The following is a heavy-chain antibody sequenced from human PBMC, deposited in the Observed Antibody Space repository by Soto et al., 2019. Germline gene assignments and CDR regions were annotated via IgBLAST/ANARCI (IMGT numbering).Heavy chain of an antibody. CDR3: ARGGSSSDNGMDV. CDR1: GFSFSTYS. V-gene: IGHV3-48*02. Sequence: EVQLVESGGGLVQPGGSLRLSCAASGFSFSTYSMNWVRQAPGRGLDWVSYISSRSYTISYIDSVKGRFTISRDNAKSSLYLQMNSLRDEDTAVYYCARGGSSSDNGMDVWGQGTTVTVSS. D-gene: IGHD6-6*01. CDR2: ISSRSYTI. J-gene: IGHJ6*02.